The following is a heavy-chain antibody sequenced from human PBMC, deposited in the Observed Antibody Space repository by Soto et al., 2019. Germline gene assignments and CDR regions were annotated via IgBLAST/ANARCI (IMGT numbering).Heavy chain of an antibody. CDR3: ARSLGYCSGGSCYLSYYYYGMDV. Sequence: QVQLVESGGGVVQPGRSLRLSCAASGFTFSSYAMHWVRQAPGKGLEWVAVISYDGSNKYYADSVKGRFTISRDNSKNTLYLQMNSLRAEDTAVYYCARSLGYCSGGSCYLSYYYYGMDVWGQGTTVTVSS. D-gene: IGHD2-15*01. J-gene: IGHJ6*02. CDR1: GFTFSSYA. V-gene: IGHV3-30-3*01. CDR2: ISYDGSNK.